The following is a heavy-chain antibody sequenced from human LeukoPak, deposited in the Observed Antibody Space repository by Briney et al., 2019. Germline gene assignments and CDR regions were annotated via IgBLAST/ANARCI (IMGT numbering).Heavy chain of an antibody. V-gene: IGHV1-18*01. CDR3: ARESHVTREDY. D-gene: IGHD3-10*01. CDR2: ISANDGNT. J-gene: IGHJ4*02. Sequence: ASVKVSCKASGYAFTSYGISWVRQAPGQGLEWMGWISANDGNTDYPQRLQGRVTMTTDTSTSTAYMELRSLRSDDTAVYYCARESHVTREDYWGQGTLVTVSS. CDR1: GYAFTSYG.